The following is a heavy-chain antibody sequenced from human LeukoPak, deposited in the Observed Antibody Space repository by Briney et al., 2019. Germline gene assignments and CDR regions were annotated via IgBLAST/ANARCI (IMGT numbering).Heavy chain of an antibody. J-gene: IGHJ4*02. CDR1: GFTVSSSY. Sequence: GGSLRLSCAASGFTVSSSYMSWVRQAPGKGLEWVSVIYSGGSTYYADSVKGRFTISRHNSKNTLYLQMNSLRAEDTTVYYCARESLGGYYDSSGYYYDYWGQGTLVTVSS. CDR3: ARESLGGYYDSSGYYYDY. CDR2: IYSGGST. D-gene: IGHD3-22*01. V-gene: IGHV3-53*04.